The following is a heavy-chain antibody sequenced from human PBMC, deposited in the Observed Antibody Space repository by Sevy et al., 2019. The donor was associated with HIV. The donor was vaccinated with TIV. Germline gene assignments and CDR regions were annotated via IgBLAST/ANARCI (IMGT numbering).Heavy chain of an antibody. CDR3: ARDLPQGSSGYYAYPFDY. CDR1: GFTFSSYE. CDR2: ISSSGSTI. D-gene: IGHD3-22*01. V-gene: IGHV3-48*03. J-gene: IGHJ4*02. Sequence: GGSLRLSCAASGFTFSSYEMNWVRQAPGKGLEWVSYISSSGSTIYYADSVKGRFTISRDNAKNSLYLQMNSLRAEDTAVYYCARDLPQGSSGYYAYPFDYWGQGTLVTVSS.